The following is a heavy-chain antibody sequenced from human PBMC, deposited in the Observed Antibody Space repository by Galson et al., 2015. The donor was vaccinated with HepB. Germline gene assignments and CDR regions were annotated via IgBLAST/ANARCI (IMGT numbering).Heavy chain of an antibody. CDR1: GFTFSNAW. Sequence: SLRLSCAASGFTFSNAWMSWVRQAPGKGLEWVGRIRSKTAGGTTDYAAPVKGRFTISRDDSKNTLYLQMNSLKTEDTGVYYCTHYGPAGYLQHWGQGTLVTVSS. J-gene: IGHJ1*01. CDR3: THYGPAGYLQH. V-gene: IGHV3-15*01. D-gene: IGHD3-10*01. CDR2: IRSKTAGGTT.